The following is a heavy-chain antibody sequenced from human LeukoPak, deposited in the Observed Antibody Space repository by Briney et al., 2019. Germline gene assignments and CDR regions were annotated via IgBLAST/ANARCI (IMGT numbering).Heavy chain of an antibody. CDR3: AKAQDNPYYYDPYYYGMDV. J-gene: IGHJ6*02. CDR2: ISGSGGST. D-gene: IGHD3-22*01. CDR1: GFTFSNYA. V-gene: IGHV3-23*01. Sequence: PGGSLRLSCAASGFTFSNYAMTWVRQTPGKGLDWASAISGSGGSTYYADSVKGRFTISRDNSKNTLYLQMNSLRAEDTAVYYCAKAQDNPYYYDPYYYGMDVWGQGTTVTVSS.